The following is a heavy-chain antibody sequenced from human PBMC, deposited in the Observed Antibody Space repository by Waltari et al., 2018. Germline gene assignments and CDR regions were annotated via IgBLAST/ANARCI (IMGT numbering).Heavy chain of an antibody. J-gene: IGHJ2*01. CDR3: VRVRSSSGYYHPDWYFDV. CDR2: IYYSGST. D-gene: IGHD3-22*01. V-gene: IGHV4-59*12. Sequence: QVQLQESGPGLVKPSETLSLTCTVSGGSISSYYWSWIRQPPGKGLEWIGYIYYSGSTNYTPSPKSRVTISVDTSKNQFSLKLSSVTADDTAVYFCVRVRSSSGYYHPDWYFDVWGRGTLVTVSS. CDR1: GGSISSYY.